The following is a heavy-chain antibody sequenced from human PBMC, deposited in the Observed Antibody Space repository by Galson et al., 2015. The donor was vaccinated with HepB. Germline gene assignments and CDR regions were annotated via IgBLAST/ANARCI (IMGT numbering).Heavy chain of an antibody. J-gene: IGHJ4*02. D-gene: IGHD1-26*01. CDR2: IKSKTDGGTT. V-gene: IGHV3-15*07. Sequence: SCAASGFTFSNAWMNWVRQAPGKGLEWVGRIKSKTDGGTTDYAAPVKGRFTISRDDSKNTLYLQMNSLKTEDTAVYYCTTDLVVGATPGDDYWGQGTLVTVSS. CDR3: TTDLVVGATPGDDY. CDR1: GFTFSNAW.